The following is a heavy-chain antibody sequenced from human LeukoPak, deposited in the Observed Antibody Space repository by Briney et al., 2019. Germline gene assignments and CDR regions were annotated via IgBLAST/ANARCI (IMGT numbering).Heavy chain of an antibody. J-gene: IGHJ4*02. CDR1: GYTFTSYY. D-gene: IGHD5-24*01. CDR3: ARVNMATIAADY. Sequence: ASVKVSCKASGYTFTSYYMHWVRQAPGQGLEWMGIINPSGGSTSYAQKFQGRVTMTRDTSTSTVYMELSSLRSEDMAVYYCARVNMATIAADYWGQGTPVTVSS. V-gene: IGHV1-46*01. CDR2: INPSGGST.